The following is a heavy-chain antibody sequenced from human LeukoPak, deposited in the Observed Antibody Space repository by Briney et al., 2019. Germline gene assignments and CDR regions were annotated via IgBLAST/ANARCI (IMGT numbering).Heavy chain of an antibody. Sequence: GRSLRLSCAASGFTFSSYGMHWVRQAPGKGLEWVAVISYDGSNKYYADSVKGRFTISRDNSKNTLYLQMNSLRAEDTAVYYCAREDYYDSSGYYYGGWFDPWGQGTLVTVSS. V-gene: IGHV3-30*03. CDR3: AREDYYDSSGYYYGGWFDP. D-gene: IGHD3-22*01. CDR2: ISYDGSNK. CDR1: GFTFSSYG. J-gene: IGHJ5*02.